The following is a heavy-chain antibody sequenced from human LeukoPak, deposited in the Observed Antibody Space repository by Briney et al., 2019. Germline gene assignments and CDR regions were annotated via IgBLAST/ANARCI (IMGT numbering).Heavy chain of an antibody. J-gene: IGHJ4*02. CDR2: FYYSGST. CDR3: ARRSVYSYFDY. V-gene: IGHV4-39*01. CDR1: GGSISSSSYY. Sequence: SETLSLTCTVSGGSISSSSYYWSWIRQPPGKGLEWIGSFYYSGSTYYNPSLKSRITISVDTSKNQFSLNLSSVTAAGTAVYYCARRSVYSYFDYWGQGTLVTVSS. D-gene: IGHD4-11*01.